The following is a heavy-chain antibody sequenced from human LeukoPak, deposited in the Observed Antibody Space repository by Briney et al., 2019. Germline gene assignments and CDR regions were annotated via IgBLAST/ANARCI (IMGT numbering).Heavy chain of an antibody. CDR1: GFTFSSYG. CDR3: ARDTITIDY. Sequence: QPGGSLRLSSAASGFTFSSYGMHWVRQAPGKGLEWVAVISYDGSNKYYADSVKGRFTISRDNSKNTLYLQMNSLRAEDTAVYYCARDTITIDYWGQGTLVTVSS. CDR2: ISYDGSNK. D-gene: IGHD4-11*01. V-gene: IGHV3-30*03. J-gene: IGHJ4*02.